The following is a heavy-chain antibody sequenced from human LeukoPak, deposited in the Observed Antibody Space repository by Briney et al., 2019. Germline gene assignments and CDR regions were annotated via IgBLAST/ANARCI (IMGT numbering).Heavy chain of an antibody. D-gene: IGHD3-10*01. V-gene: IGHV3-21*01. CDR3: ARELSWGFSFDY. Sequence: GGSLRLSCAASGFTFRDYSMNWVRHVLGKGLEWISSMSSRGTYIYYADAVKGRFTISRDNTQSSVFLQMNSLRVDDTAIYYCARELSWGFSFDYWGQGTLVTVSS. CDR1: GFTFRDYS. CDR2: MSSRGTYI. J-gene: IGHJ4*02.